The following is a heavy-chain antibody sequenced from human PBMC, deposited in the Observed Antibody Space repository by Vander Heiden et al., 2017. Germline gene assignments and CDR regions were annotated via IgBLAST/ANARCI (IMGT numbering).Heavy chain of an antibody. CDR1: GGTISSGGYY. D-gene: IGHD6-19*01. V-gene: IGHV4-31*03. CDR3: ARDQYPLAGTGYYYGMDV. Sequence: QVQLQESGPALVKPSQTLSLTCTVTGGTISSGGYYWSWVRQHPGKGLEWIGSTHYSGCTYYNPSLKSRVTISVDTSKSQFSMKLRSVTAADTAIYYCARDQYPLAGTGYYYGMDVWGQGTTVTVSS. CDR2: THYSGCT. J-gene: IGHJ6*02.